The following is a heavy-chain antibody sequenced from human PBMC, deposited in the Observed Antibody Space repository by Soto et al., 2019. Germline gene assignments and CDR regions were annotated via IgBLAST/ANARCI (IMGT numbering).Heavy chain of an antibody. CDR3: AREDCSGGSCYSGY. V-gene: IGHV4-31*03. Sequence: QVQLQESGPGLVKPSQTLSLTCTVSGGSISSGGYYWSWIRQHPGKGLEWIGYIYYSGSTYYNPSLQSRITISVAPSTNQFSLKLSSVTAADTAVYYCAREDCSGGSCYSGYWGQGTLVTVSS. J-gene: IGHJ4*02. CDR1: GGSISSGGYY. D-gene: IGHD2-15*01. CDR2: IYYSGST.